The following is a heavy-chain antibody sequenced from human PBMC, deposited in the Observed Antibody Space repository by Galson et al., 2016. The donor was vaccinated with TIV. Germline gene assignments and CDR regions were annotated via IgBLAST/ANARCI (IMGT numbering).Heavy chain of an antibody. CDR1: GGLVSNYA. V-gene: IGHV4-59*02. D-gene: IGHD3-10*01. J-gene: IGHJ4*02. Sequence: SCKASGGLVSNYAISWIRQPPGKGLEWIGYLYDSGNIYNPSLQSRVTMSVDTSKNQASLELRSVTAADTAVYYCARGLNSYWRGEFGYWGQGTLVTVSS. CDR2: LYDSGNI. CDR3: ARGLNSYWRGEFGY.